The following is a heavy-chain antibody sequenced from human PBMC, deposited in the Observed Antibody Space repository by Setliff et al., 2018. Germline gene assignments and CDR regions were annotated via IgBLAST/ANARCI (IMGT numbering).Heavy chain of an antibody. CDR3: ARERRGDSGSYYNNYYYGMDV. CDR2: IIPILGIA. Sequence: SVKVSCKASGGPFDRYALSWVRQAPGQGLEWMGGIIPILGIANYAQKFQGRVTITADKSTSTAYMELSSLRSEDTAVYYCARERRGDSGSYYNNYYYGMDVWGQGTTVTVSS. CDR1: GGPFDRYA. J-gene: IGHJ6*02. D-gene: IGHD1-26*01. V-gene: IGHV1-69*10.